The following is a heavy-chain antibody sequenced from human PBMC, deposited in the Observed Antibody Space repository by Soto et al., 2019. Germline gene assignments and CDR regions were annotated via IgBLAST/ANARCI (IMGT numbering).Heavy chain of an antibody. V-gene: IGHV3-23*01. Sequence: GESLKISCAASGFTFSSYAMSWVRQAPGKGLEWVSAISGSGGSTYYADSVKGRFTISRDNSKNTLYLQMNSLRAEDTAVYYCAKTYSSSWYRYWGQGTLVTVSS. J-gene: IGHJ4*02. CDR2: ISGSGGST. D-gene: IGHD6-13*01. CDR1: GFTFSSYA. CDR3: AKTYSSSWYRY.